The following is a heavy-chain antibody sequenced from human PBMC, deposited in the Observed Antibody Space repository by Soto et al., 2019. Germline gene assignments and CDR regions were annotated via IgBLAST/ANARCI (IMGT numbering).Heavy chain of an antibody. V-gene: IGHV3-30*02. CDR1: GIIFNGFG. Sequence: PGGSLRLSCAASGIIFNGFGMHWVRQAPGKGLEWVAVIRYDGSNIYYADSVKGRFTISRDNSKNTLYLQMNSLRAEDTAVYYCAKDRAYCSGGSCYHPFDYWGQGTLVTVSS. J-gene: IGHJ4*02. D-gene: IGHD2-15*01. CDR2: IRYDGSNI. CDR3: AKDRAYCSGGSCYHPFDY.